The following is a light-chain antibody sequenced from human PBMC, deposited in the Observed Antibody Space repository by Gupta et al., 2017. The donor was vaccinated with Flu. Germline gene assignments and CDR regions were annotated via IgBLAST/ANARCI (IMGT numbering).Light chain of an antibody. V-gene: IGLV2-11*01. CDR1: SNDVGGYDR. CDR3: PSHAGRVTWV. J-gene: IGLJ1*01. Sequence: QSAPTQPRSVSGSPGQSVTISCTGTSNDVGGYDRVSWYKQRPGKAPKLTLYDVTERPAGVPDRFSGSKSGNTASLTISGLQADDEADYYCPSHAGRVTWVFGTGTTVTVL. CDR2: DVT.